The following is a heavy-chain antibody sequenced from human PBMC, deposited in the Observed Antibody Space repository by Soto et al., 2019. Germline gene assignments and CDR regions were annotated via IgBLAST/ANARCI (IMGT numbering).Heavy chain of an antibody. CDR3: TTDSRDIVATWYYYYMDV. CDR2: IKSKTDGGTT. V-gene: IGHV3-15*01. J-gene: IGHJ6*03. CDR1: GFTFSNAW. Sequence: GGSLRLSCAASGFTFSNAWMSWVRQAPGKGLEWVGRIKSKTDGGTTDYAAPVKGRFTISRDDSKNTLYLQMNSLKTEDTAVYYCTTDSRDIVATWYYYYMDVWGKGTTVTVSS. D-gene: IGHD5-12*01.